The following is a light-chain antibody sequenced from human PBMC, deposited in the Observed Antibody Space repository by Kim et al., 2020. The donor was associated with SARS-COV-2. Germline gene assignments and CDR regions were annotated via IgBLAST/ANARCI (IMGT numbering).Light chain of an antibody. Sequence: SPGERATLSCRASQSVSSDLAWYQQKPGQAPRLLLYGASTRATGIPARFSGSGSATEFTLTIGSLQSEDFAVCYCQQYHSWPPLTFGGGTKVDIK. CDR2: GAS. CDR1: QSVSSD. CDR3: QQYHSWPPLT. V-gene: IGKV3-15*01. J-gene: IGKJ4*01.